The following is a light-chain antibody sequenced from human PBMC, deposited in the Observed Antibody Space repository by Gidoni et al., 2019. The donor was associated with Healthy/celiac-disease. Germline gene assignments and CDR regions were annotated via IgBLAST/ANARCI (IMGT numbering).Light chain of an antibody. V-gene: IGKV3-20*01. CDR2: GAS. CDR1: QSVSSSY. J-gene: IGKJ4*01. Sequence: EIVLTQSSGTLSLSPGERATRSCRASQSVSSSYLAWYQQKPGQAPRLLIYGASSRATGIPDRFSGSGSGTDFALTISRLEPEDFAVYYCQQYGSSPPLTFGGGTKVEIK. CDR3: QQYGSSPPLT.